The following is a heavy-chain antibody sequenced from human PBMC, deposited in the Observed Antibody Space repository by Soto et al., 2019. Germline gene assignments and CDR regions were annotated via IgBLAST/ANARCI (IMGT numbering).Heavy chain of an antibody. CDR2: FSVSGAGT. J-gene: IGHJ6*02. D-gene: IGHD3-16*01. CDR3: AKIYGSGGNYYAMDV. Sequence: HPGGSLRLSCAASGFSFSTYAMSWVRQAPGKGLEWVSGFSVSGAGTHYADSLRGRFTISRDNSKNTLYLQMNSLRVEDTAVYYCAKIYGSGGNYYAMDVWGQGTTVTVSS. CDR1: GFSFSTYA. V-gene: IGHV3-23*01.